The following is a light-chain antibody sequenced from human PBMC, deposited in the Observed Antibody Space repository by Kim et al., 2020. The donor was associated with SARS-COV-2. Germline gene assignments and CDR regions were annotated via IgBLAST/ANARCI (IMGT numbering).Light chain of an antibody. J-gene: IGLJ2*01. CDR2: LNSDGSH. Sequence: QLVLTQSPSASASLGASVKLTCTLSSRHSGYAIAWHQQQPEKGPRYLMNLNSDGSHSKGDGIPDRFSGSGSGAERYLTISSLQSEDEADYYCQTWGTGIQVFGGGTKLTVL. CDR1: SRHSGYA. V-gene: IGLV4-69*01. CDR3: QTWGTGIQV.